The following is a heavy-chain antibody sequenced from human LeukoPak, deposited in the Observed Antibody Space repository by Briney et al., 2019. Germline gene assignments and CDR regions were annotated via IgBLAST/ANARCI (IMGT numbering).Heavy chain of an antibody. CDR2: IGSSDSTI. D-gene: IGHD2-2*01. Sequence: GGSLRLSCAASGFTFSSYGMHWVRQAPGKGLEWVSYIGSSDSTIYYADSVKGRFTISRDNAKNSLYLQMNSLTAEDTAVYYCARDGSRYCSSSSCLSGYYYYGLDVWGQGTTVTVSS. J-gene: IGHJ6*02. CDR3: ARDGSRYCSSSSCLSGYYYYGLDV. V-gene: IGHV3-48*04. CDR1: GFTFSSYG.